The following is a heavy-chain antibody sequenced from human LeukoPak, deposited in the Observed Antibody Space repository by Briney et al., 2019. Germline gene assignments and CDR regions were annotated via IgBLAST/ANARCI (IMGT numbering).Heavy chain of an antibody. CDR2: ISSSSSTM. Sequence: PGGSLRLSCTASGLTFSSYSMNWVRQAPGKGLEWVSFISSSSSTMYYADSVKGRFTISRDNVKNSLYLQMNSLRAEDTTVYYCARRSRYCINGVCYTNKYYDMDVWGQGTTVTVSS. D-gene: IGHD2-8*01. CDR1: GLTFSSYS. V-gene: IGHV3-48*01. J-gene: IGHJ6*02. CDR3: ARRSRYCINGVCYTNKYYDMDV.